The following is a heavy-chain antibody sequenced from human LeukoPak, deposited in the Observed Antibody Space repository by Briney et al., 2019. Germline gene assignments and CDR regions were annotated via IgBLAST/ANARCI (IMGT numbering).Heavy chain of an antibody. Sequence: GGSLRLPCVASRFTFNKYYMTWVRQAPGKGLEWVANIKEDGSDKYYADSVKGRFTISRGNAENSLSLQMNSLRAEDTAVYYCAKHRQGDFDHWGQGTLVTVSS. CDR1: RFTFNKYY. CDR2: IKEDGSDK. CDR3: AKHRQGDFDH. V-gene: IGHV3-7*05. J-gene: IGHJ4*02. D-gene: IGHD3-10*01.